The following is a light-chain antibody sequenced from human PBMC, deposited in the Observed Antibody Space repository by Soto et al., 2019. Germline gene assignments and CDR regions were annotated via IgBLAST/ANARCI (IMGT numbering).Light chain of an antibody. V-gene: IGLV4-60*02. CDR1: SGHSSYI. Sequence: QLVLTQSSSASASLGSSVKLTCTLSSGHSSYIIAWHHQQPGKAPRYLMKLEGSGSYNKGSGVPDRFSGSSSGADRYLTISNLQFEDEANYYCETWDSNTRVFGGGTK. CDR2: LEGSGSY. CDR3: ETWDSNTRV. J-gene: IGLJ2*01.